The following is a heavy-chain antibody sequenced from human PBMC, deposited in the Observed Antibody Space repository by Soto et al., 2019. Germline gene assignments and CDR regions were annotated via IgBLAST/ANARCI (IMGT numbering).Heavy chain of an antibody. CDR1: GFTVSSNY. D-gene: IGHD6-19*01. V-gene: IGHV3-66*01. J-gene: IGHJ6*02. CDR3: ASVACPYYYYGMDV. Sequence: EVQLVESGGGLVQPGGSLRLSCAASGFTVSSNYMSWVRQAPGKGLEWVSVIYSGGSTYYADSVKGRFTISRDNSKNTLYLQMNSLRAEDTAVYYCASVACPYYYYGMDVWGQGTTVTVSS. CDR2: IYSGGST.